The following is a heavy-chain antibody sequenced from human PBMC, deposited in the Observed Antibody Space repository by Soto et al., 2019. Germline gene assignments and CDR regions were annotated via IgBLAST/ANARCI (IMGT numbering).Heavy chain of an antibody. J-gene: IGHJ4*02. D-gene: IGHD3-22*01. CDR2: VYYSGST. CDR3: ARMGYYYDTSGYYFLFDF. CDR1: GGSISSYY. Sequence: LSLTCTVSGGSISSYYFSWIRHPPVKLLEWIGYVYYSGSTNYNPSLKSRVTMSVDTSKNQFSLKLSSVTAADTAVYYCARMGYYYDTSGYYFLFDFWGQGTLVTVSS. V-gene: IGHV4-59*01.